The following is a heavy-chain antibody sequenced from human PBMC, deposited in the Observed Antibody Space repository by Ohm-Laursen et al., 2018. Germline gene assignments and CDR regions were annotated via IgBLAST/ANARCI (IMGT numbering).Heavy chain of an antibody. D-gene: IGHD5-24*01. Sequence: GTLSLTCAVYGGSFSGYYWSWIRQPPGKGLEWIGEINHSGSTNYNPSLKSRVTISVDTSKNQFSLKLSSVTAADTAVYYCARAPKRWLQFGYYFDYWGQGTLVTVSS. CDR2: INHSGST. CDR1: GGSFSGYY. J-gene: IGHJ4*02. V-gene: IGHV4-34*01. CDR3: ARAPKRWLQFGYYFDY.